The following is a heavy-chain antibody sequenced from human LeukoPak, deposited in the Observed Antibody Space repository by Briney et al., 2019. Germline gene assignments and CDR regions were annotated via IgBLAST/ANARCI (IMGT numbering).Heavy chain of an antibody. Sequence: SETLSLTCAVSGGSISGSNWWTWVRQPPGKGLEWIGEIYHSGSTNYNPSLKSRVTISVDTSKNQFSLKLSSVTAADTAVYYCARFGSSSPSEDWFDPWGQGTLVTVSS. CDR2: IYHSGST. CDR3: ARFGSSSPSEDWFDP. V-gene: IGHV4-4*02. J-gene: IGHJ5*02. CDR1: GGSISGSNW. D-gene: IGHD6-6*01.